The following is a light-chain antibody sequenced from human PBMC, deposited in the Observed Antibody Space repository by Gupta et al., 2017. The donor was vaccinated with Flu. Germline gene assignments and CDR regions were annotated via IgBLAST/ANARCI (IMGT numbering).Light chain of an antibody. CDR1: QGISSW. Sequence: DIPMSQSPSSVSASVGDRVTITCRASQGISSWVAWYQHKTGKAPKLLIYAASSLQSGVPSRFRRSGSGTDFTLTISILQPEEFATYYCQQANSFHLTLRGGTTLKIK. V-gene: IGKV1-12*01. CDR2: AAS. J-gene: IGKJ4*01. CDR3: QQANSFHLT.